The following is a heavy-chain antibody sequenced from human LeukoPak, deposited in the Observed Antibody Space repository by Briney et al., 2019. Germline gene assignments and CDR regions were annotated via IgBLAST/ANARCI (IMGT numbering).Heavy chain of an antibody. J-gene: IGHJ4*02. CDR3: ARGDYYDSSGYFYY. V-gene: IGHV1-18*01. CDR2: ISAYNGNT. CDR1: GYTFLSYG. D-gene: IGHD3-22*01. Sequence: GASVKVCCKASGYTFLSYGLRWMRQAPGQWLELMGWISAYNGNTNYAQKLQGRVTMTTDTSTSTAYMELRSLRSDDTAVYYCARGDYYDSSGYFYYWGQGTLVTVSS.